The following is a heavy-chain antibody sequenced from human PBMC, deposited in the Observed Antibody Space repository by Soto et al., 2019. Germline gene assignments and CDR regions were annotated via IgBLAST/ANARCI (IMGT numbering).Heavy chain of an antibody. CDR1: GEDFTRYT. Sequence: QVQLAQSGPDMKKPGSSVTVSCQASGEDFTRYTVSWVRQAPGLGLEWLGNIVPMLATTNYAQKFQGRLVITSDRTTASMELSSLSSEDTAVYYCARDGRGYAYVRAMDVWGQGTAVLVSS. V-gene: IGHV1-69*08. J-gene: IGHJ6*02. CDR3: ARDGRGYAYVRAMDV. D-gene: IGHD3-10*02. CDR2: IVPMLATT.